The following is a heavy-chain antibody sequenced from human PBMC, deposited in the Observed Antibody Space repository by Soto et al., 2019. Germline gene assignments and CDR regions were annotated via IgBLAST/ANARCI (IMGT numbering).Heavy chain of an antibody. CDR2: IFYTGRT. Sequence: PSETLSLTCTVSDGSISTSSYYWGWIRQSPGKGLEWIGTIFYTGRTYYNPSLESRVTLSVDTSKNQFSLHLTSVTAADTAMYYCTRHHPHHYDSSGYFDYWGQGTLVTFS. D-gene: IGHD3-22*01. J-gene: IGHJ4*02. CDR3: TRHHPHHYDSSGYFDY. V-gene: IGHV4-39*01. CDR1: DGSISTSSYY.